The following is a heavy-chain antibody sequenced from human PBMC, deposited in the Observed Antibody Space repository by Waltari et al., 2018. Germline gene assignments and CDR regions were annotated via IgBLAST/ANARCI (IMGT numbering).Heavy chain of an antibody. J-gene: IGHJ5*02. D-gene: IGHD4-17*01. CDR3: ARYHDYGGPYWFDP. CDR1: GGSFRSGGYS. CDR2: IYHSGST. V-gene: IGHV4-30-2*01. Sequence: QLQLQESGSGLVKPSPTLSLTCAVSGGSFRSGGYSWSWIRPPPGKGLEWIGYIYHSGSTYYNPSLKSRVTISVDRSKNQFSLKLSSVTAADTAVYYCARYHDYGGPYWFDPWGQGTLVTVSS.